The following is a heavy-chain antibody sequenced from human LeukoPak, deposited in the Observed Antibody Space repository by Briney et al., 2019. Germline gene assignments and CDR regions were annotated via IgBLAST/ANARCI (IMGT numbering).Heavy chain of an antibody. CDR3: ARDLSPVVRASPMGY. D-gene: IGHD3-10*01. Sequence: GTSLRLSCAASGFTFTSYGMHWVRQSPGKGLEWVALITYDGYYKYYSDSVKGRFTISSDTSKNTLYLQMNSLRAEDTAVYYCARDLSPVVRASPMGYWGEGTLVTVSS. CDR2: ITYDGYYK. J-gene: IGHJ4*02. V-gene: IGHV3-30*03. CDR1: GFTFTSYG.